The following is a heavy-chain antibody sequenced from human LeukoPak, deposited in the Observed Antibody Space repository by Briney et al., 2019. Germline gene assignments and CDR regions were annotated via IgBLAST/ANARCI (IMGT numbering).Heavy chain of an antibody. CDR1: GFTFSSYG. J-gene: IGHJ4*02. D-gene: IGHD2-15*01. V-gene: IGHV3-30*03. Sequence: PGGSLRLSCAASGFTFSSYGMHWVRQAPGKGLEWVAVISYDGNNNYYADSVKGRFTISRDNAENFLYLQMNSLRAEDTAVYYCARDRGGRSGLDDWGQGTLVIVSS. CDR2: ISYDGNNN. CDR3: ARDRGGRSGLDD.